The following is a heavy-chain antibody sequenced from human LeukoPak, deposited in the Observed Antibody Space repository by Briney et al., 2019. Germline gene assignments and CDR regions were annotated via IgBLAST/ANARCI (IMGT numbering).Heavy chain of an antibody. J-gene: IGHJ4*02. CDR3: XRXXSSXXLEIDY. CDR2: IKQDGSEK. D-gene: IGHD6-6*01. Sequence: PGGSLRLSCAASGFTFSSYWMSWVRQAPGKGLEWVANIKQDGSEKYYVDSVKGRFTISRDNAKNSLYLQMNSLRAEDTAVYYXXRXXSSXXLEIDYWGQGTLVTVS. CDR1: GFTFSSYW. V-gene: IGHV3-7*01.